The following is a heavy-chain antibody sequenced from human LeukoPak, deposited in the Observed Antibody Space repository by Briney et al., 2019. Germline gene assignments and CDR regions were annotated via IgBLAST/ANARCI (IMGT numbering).Heavy chain of an antibody. D-gene: IGHD1-26*01. CDR1: GFTFDDYA. V-gene: IGHV3-9*01. CDR2: ISWNSGSI. CDR3: AKEGRRAFDI. Sequence: PGGSLRLSCAASGFTFDDYAMHWVRQAPGKGLEWVSGISWNSGSIGYADPVKGRFTISRDNAKNSLYLQMNSLRAEDTALYYCAKEGRRAFDIWGQGTMVTVSS. J-gene: IGHJ3*02.